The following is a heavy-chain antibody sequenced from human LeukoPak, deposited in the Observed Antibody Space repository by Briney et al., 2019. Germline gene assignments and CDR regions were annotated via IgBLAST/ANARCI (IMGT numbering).Heavy chain of an antibody. V-gene: IGHV4-34*01. Sequence: RSSETLSLTCAVYGGSFSGYYWSWIRQPPGKGLEWIGSIYYSGSTYYNPSLKSRVTISVDTSKNQFSLKLSSVTAADTAVYYCAFRGDRGAFDIWGQGTMVTVSS. CDR3: AFRGDRGAFDI. J-gene: IGHJ3*02. D-gene: IGHD3-16*01. CDR2: IYYSGST. CDR1: GGSFSGYY.